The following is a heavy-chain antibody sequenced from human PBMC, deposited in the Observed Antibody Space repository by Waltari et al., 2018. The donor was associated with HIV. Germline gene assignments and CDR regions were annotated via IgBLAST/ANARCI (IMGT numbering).Heavy chain of an antibody. V-gene: IGHV3-33*01. CDR1: GFTFSSYG. Sequence: QVQLVESGGGVVQPGRSLRLSCAASGFTFSSYGMHWVRQAPGKGLGWVAVILDDGSNKYYADSVKGRFTISRDNSKNTRYLQMNSLRAEDTAVYYCARVGLGWGSGSDYWGQGTLVTVSS. D-gene: IGHD6-19*01. J-gene: IGHJ4*02. CDR2: ILDDGSNK. CDR3: ARVGLGWGSGSDY.